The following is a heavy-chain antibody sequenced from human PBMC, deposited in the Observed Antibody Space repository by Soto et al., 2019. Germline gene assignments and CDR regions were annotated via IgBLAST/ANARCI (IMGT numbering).Heavy chain of an antibody. D-gene: IGHD3-10*02. CDR2: ISGSGGST. CDR3: AKVNYVRLVIYLYYYGMDV. Sequence: HPGGSLRLSCAASGFTFSSYAMSWVRQAPGKGLEWVSAISGSGGSTYYADSVKGRFTISRDNSKNTLYLQMNSLRAEGTAVYYCAKVNYVRLVIYLYYYGMDVWGQGTT. V-gene: IGHV3-23*01. J-gene: IGHJ6*02. CDR1: GFTFSSYA.